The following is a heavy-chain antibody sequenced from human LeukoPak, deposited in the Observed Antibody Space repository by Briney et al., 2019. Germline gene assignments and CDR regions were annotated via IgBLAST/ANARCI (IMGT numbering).Heavy chain of an antibody. Sequence: PGGSLRLSCAASGFTFSSYGMHWVRQAPGKGQEWVTFIRYDGNNKYYADSVKGRFTISRDNSKNTVYLQMNSLRAEDTALYYCAKQKTYYYDSSEMYYFDYWGQGTMVTVSS. CDR1: GFTFSSYG. CDR2: IRYDGNNK. J-gene: IGHJ4*02. D-gene: IGHD3-22*01. V-gene: IGHV3-30*02. CDR3: AKQKTYYYDSSEMYYFDY.